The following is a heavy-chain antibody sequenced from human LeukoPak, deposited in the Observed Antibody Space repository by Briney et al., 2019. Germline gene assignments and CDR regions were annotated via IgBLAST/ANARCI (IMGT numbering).Heavy chain of an antibody. D-gene: IGHD3-22*01. CDR3: ARDPHVRDSSGYYG. Sequence: GGSLRLSCAASGFTFSSYSMNWVRQAPGKGLEWVSSISSSSSYIYYADSVKGRFTISRDNAKNSLYLQMNSLRAEDTAVYYCARDPHVRDSSGYYGWGQGTLVTVSS. V-gene: IGHV3-21*01. CDR1: GFTFSSYS. CDR2: ISSSSSYI. J-gene: IGHJ4*02.